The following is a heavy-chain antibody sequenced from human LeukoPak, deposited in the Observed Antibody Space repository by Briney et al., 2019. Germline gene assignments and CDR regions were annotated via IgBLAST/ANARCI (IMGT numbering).Heavy chain of an antibody. CDR2: ISSSGSTI. J-gene: IGHJ6*03. Sequence: GGSLRLSCAASGFTFSDYYMSWIRQAPGKGLEWVSYISSSGSTIYYADSVKGRFTISRDSAKNSLYLQMNSLRAEDTALYYCARVQLVDYYYYSYMDVWGKGTTVTVSS. CDR1: GFTFSDYY. CDR3: ARVQLVDYYYYSYMDV. D-gene: IGHD6-6*01. V-gene: IGHV3-11*01.